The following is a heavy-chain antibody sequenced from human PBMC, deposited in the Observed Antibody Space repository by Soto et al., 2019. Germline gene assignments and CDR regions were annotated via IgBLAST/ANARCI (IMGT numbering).Heavy chain of an antibody. J-gene: IGHJ3*02. CDR2: ISSSSSYI. Sequence: EVQLVESGGGLVKPGGSLRLSCAASGFTFSSYSMNWVRQAPGKGLEWVSSISSSSSYIYYADSVKGRFTNSRDNAKNSLYLQMNSLRAEDRAVYYCASLIDLEPLDAFDIWGQGTMVTVSS. CDR1: GFTFSSYS. V-gene: IGHV3-21*01. D-gene: IGHD1-1*01. CDR3: ASLIDLEPLDAFDI.